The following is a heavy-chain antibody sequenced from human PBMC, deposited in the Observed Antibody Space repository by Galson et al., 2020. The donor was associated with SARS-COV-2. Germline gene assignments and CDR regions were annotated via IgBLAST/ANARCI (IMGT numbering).Heavy chain of an antibody. V-gene: IGHV3-30*04. CDR3: ARARGGGYYSDFDY. J-gene: IGHJ4*02. D-gene: IGHD3-3*01. CDR2: ISYDGSNK. Sequence: GGSLRLYCAASGFTFSSYAMHWVRQAPGKGLEWVAVISYDGSNKYYADSVKGRFTISRDNSKNTLYLQMNSLRAEDTAVYYCARARGGGYYSDFDYWGQGTLVTVSS. CDR1: GFTFSSYA.